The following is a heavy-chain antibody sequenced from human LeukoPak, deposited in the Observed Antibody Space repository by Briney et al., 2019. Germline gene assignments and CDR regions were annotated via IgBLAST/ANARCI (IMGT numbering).Heavy chain of an antibody. J-gene: IGHJ4*02. V-gene: IGHV3-9*01. CDR1: GLTFDDYA. D-gene: IGHD2-2*01. Sequence: PGGSLRLSCAASGLTFDDYAMHWVRQVPGKGLEWVAGVSWNSGVRAYADSVKGRFTVSRDNAKNSLYLKMDSLRTEDTAVYFCTSSRGMHTGGGGYFFDNWGQGTLVTVSS. CDR3: TSSRGMHTGGGGYFFDN. CDR2: VSWNSGVR.